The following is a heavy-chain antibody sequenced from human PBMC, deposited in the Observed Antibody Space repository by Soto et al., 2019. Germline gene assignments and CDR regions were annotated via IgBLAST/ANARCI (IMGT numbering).Heavy chain of an antibody. Sequence: QVQLLESGGGVVQPGRSLRLSCAASGFTFSSYGMHWVGQAPGKGLEWVAVISYDGSNKYYADSVKGRFTISRDNSKNTLYLQMNSLRAEDTAVYYCAKERYSSSWYYYYGMDVWGQGTTVTVSS. V-gene: IGHV3-30*18. CDR2: ISYDGSNK. J-gene: IGHJ6*02. CDR3: AKERYSSSWYYYYGMDV. CDR1: GFTFSSYG. D-gene: IGHD6-13*01.